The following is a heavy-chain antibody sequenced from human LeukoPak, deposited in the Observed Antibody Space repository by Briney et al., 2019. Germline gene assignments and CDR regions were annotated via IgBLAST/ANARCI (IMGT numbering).Heavy chain of an antibody. CDR1: GGSFSGYY. J-gene: IGHJ4*02. D-gene: IGHD6-19*01. CDR3: ASRAVGGSSDY. Sequence: KASETLSLTCAVYGGSFSGYYWSWIRQPPGKGLEWIGEINHSGSTNYNPSLKSRVTISVDTSKNQFSLKLSSVTAADTAVYYCASRAVGGSSDYWGQGTLVTVSS. V-gene: IGHV4-34*01. CDR2: INHSGST.